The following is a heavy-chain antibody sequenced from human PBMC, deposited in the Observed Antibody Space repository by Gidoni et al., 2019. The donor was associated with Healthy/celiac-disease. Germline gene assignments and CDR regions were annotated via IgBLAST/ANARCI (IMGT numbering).Heavy chain of an antibody. V-gene: IGHV3-30*04. D-gene: IGHD1-7*01. CDR3: ARDRYNWNYYYYYYGMDV. J-gene: IGHJ6*02. Sequence: QVQLVESGGGVVQPGRSLRLSCAASGLPFSRYAMHWVRQAPGKWLEWLAVISYDGSNKYYADSVKGRVTISRDNSKNTLYLQMNSLRAEDTAVYYCARDRYNWNYYYYYYGMDVWGQGTTVTVSS. CDR1: GLPFSRYA. CDR2: ISYDGSNK.